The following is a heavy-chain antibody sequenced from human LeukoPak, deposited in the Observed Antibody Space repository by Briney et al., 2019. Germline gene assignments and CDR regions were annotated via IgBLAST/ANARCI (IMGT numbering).Heavy chain of an antibody. D-gene: IGHD3-3*01. CDR3: AKDHYWSIDY. V-gene: IGHV3-74*01. CDR1: GFDFSSNW. CDR2: IKGDGIST. Sequence: GGSLRLSCAASGFDFSSNWMHWVRHAPGQGRGWVSRIKGDGISTNYADSVKGRFTISRDIAKNTLYLQMNSLRAEDTGVYYCAKDHYWSIDYWGRGTLVTVSS. J-gene: IGHJ4*02.